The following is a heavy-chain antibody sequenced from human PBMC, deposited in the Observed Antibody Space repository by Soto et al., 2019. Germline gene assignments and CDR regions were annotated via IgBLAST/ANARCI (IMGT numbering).Heavy chain of an antibody. J-gene: IGHJ5*02. Sequence: GGSLRLSCAASGFTFSSYAMSWVRQAPGKGLEWVSAISGSGGSTYYADSVKGRFTISRDNSKNTLYLQMNSLRAEDTAVYYCAKDSPPNSGYDFWSGYFVVDWFDPWGQGTLVTVSS. CDR2: ISGSGGST. CDR3: AKDSPPNSGYDFWSGYFVVDWFDP. D-gene: IGHD3-3*01. CDR1: GFTFSSYA. V-gene: IGHV3-23*01.